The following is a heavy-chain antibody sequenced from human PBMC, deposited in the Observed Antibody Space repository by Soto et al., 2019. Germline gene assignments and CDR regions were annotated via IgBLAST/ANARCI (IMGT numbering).Heavy chain of an antibody. V-gene: IGHV3-74*01. CDR1: GFTFSTSW. D-gene: IGHD2-21*01. CDR3: ARLDSALPFGPVVVHDF. CDR2: ISPDGSDT. Sequence: EVQLVESGGALVQPGGPLRLSCEASGFTFSTSWMNWVRQPPGKGLVWVSRISPDGSDTSYADSVKGRITISRDNAKNTLNLQMNSLRADDKAVYFCARLDSALPFGPVVVHDFWGRGTLVTVSS. J-gene: IGHJ4*02.